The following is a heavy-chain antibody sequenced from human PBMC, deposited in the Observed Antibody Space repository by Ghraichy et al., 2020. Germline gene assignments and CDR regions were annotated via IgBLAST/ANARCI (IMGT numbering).Heavy chain of an antibody. CDR3: VRGADRYDY. Sequence: SETLSLTCTVSGDSISGNYWSWIRQPPGKGLEWIGYIYYSGSTNYNPSLKSRVTISVDTSKNQFSLKLSSVTAADTALYYCVRGADRYDYWGQGTLVTVSS. CDR1: GDSISGNY. J-gene: IGHJ4*02. V-gene: IGHV4-59*01. CDR2: IYYSGST.